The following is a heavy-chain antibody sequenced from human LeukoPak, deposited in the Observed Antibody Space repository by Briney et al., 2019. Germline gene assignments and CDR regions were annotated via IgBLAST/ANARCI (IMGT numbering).Heavy chain of an antibody. V-gene: IGHV1-8*03. Sequence: ASVKVSCKASGYTFTSYDINWVRQATGQGLEWMGWMNPNSGNTGYAQKFQSRVTITRNTSISTAYMELSSLRSEDTAVYYCARDRRDGYKFLGFDYRGQGSLVTVSS. D-gene: IGHD5-24*01. CDR3: ARDRRDGYKFLGFDY. CDR1: GYTFTSYD. CDR2: MNPNSGNT. J-gene: IGHJ4*02.